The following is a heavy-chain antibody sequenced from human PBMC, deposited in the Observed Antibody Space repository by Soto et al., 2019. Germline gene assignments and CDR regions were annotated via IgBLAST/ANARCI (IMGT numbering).Heavy chain of an antibody. Sequence: GGSLRLSCAASGFTFSSYGMHWVRQAPGKGLEWVAVISYDGSNKYYADSVKGRFTISRDNSKNTLYLQMNSLRAEDTAVYYCAKDLYRPTSIAAAGTSFAGVDYWGQGTLVTVSS. CDR2: ISYDGSNK. CDR1: GFTFSSYG. CDR3: AKDLYRPTSIAAAGTSFAGVDY. J-gene: IGHJ4*02. D-gene: IGHD6-13*01. V-gene: IGHV3-30*18.